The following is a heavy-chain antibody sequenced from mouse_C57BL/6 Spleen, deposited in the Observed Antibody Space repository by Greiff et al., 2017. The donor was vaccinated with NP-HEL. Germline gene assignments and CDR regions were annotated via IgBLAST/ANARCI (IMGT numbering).Heavy chain of an antibody. J-gene: IGHJ3*01. CDR3: ASYSNYDAWFAY. V-gene: IGHV14-2*01. CDR2: IDPEDGET. CDR1: GFNIKDYY. Sequence: EVQLVESGAELVKPGASVKLSCTASGFNIKDYYMHWVKQRTEQGLEWIGRIDPEDGETKYAPKFQGKATITADTSSNTAYLPLSSLTSEDTAVYYCASYSNYDAWFAYWGQGTLVTVSA. D-gene: IGHD2-5*01.